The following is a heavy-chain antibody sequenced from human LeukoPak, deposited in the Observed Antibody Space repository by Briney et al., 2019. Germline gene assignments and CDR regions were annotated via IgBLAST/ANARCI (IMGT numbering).Heavy chain of an antibody. CDR2: VSASSSAT. CDR1: QFSLGAFA. D-gene: IGHD1-26*01. CDR3: ARGVGRVGGTFDL. J-gene: IGHJ4*02. V-gene: IGHV3-48*01. Sequence: PGGSLRLSCVASQFSLGAFAMIWVRQAPGKGLEWISYVSASSSATYYAESVKGRFTISRDNAEDSLYLQMNSLRAEDTAVYYCARGVGRVGGTFDLWGQGTLVNVSP.